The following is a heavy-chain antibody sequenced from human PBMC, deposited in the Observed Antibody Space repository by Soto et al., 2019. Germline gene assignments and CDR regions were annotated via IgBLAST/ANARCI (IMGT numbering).Heavy chain of an antibody. CDR2: INTKFGDT. V-gene: IGHV1-2*02. CDR3: ARNMDYYYGPGSGNGHGF. Sequence: QVQLVQSGAEVKEPGDSVRVSCEASGYTFTAYYIHCVRQARGQGLDWLGWINTKFGDTTYAQDFQGRVSMIRDMSISTVYMELSRLTSADTAIYYCARNMDYYYGPGSGNGHGFWGQGTTVTVFS. D-gene: IGHD3-10*01. J-gene: IGHJ6*02. CDR1: GYTFTAYY.